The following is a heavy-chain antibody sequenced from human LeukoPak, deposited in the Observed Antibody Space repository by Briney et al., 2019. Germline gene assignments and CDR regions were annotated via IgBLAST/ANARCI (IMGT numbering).Heavy chain of an antibody. CDR2: IYHSGST. J-gene: IGHJ4*02. CDR1: GGSISSGGYS. CDR3: ARASRTVTTWDY. D-gene: IGHD4-17*01. V-gene: IGHV4-30-2*01. Sequence: SETLSLTCAASGGSISSGGYSWSWIRQPPGKGLEWIGYIYHSGSTYYNPSLKSRVTISVDRSKNQFSLKLSSVTAADTAVYYCARASRTVTTWDYWGQGTLVTVSS.